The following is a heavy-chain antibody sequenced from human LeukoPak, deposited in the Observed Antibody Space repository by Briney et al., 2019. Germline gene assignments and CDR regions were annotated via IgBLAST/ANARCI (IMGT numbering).Heavy chain of an antibody. CDR1: GYTFTGYY. D-gene: IGHD6-13*01. Sequence: ASMKVSCKASGYTFTGYYMHWVRQAPGQGLEWMGWINPNSGGTNYAQKFQGWVTMTRDTSISTAYMELSRLRSDDTAVYYCARDLISGAAAGTGENYGMDVWGQGTTVTVSS. CDR2: INPNSGGT. CDR3: ARDLISGAAAGTGENYGMDV. J-gene: IGHJ6*02. V-gene: IGHV1-2*04.